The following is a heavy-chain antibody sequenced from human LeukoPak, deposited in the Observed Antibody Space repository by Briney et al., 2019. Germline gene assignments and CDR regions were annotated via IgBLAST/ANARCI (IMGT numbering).Heavy chain of an antibody. CDR3: ARSRRSTVTIDLDY. CDR2: IYYSGST. D-gene: IGHD4-11*01. Sequence: SETLSLTCAVSGGSISTYYWSWIRQPPGKGLEWIGYIYYSGSTNYNPSLKSRVTISLDTSKSRFSLKLSSVTAADTAVYYCARSRRSTVTIDLDYWGQGTLVTVSS. J-gene: IGHJ4*02. CDR1: GGSISTYY. V-gene: IGHV4-59*01.